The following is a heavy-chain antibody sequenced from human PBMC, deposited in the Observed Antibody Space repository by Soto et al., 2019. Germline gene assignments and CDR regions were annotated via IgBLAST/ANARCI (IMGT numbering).Heavy chain of an antibody. J-gene: IGHJ4*02. Sequence: EVQLVESGGGLVKPGGSLRLSCAASGFTFSRYTINWVRQAPGTGLEWVSLISSGRGHISYVDSVKGRFTISRDDAKNLLYLQKNSLRVEDTAVYYCARGNLDGSYSGLDYWGQGTLVTVS. V-gene: IGHV3-21*06. CDR1: GFTFSRYT. CDR3: ARGNLDGSYSGLDY. D-gene: IGHD1-26*01. CDR2: ISSGRGHI.